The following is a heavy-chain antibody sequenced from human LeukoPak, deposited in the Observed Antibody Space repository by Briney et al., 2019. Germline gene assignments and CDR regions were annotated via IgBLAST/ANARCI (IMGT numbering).Heavy chain of an antibody. CDR3: ARGYSSSWEYYFDY. J-gene: IGHJ4*02. CDR1: GGSISSSSYN. V-gene: IGHV4-39*01. D-gene: IGHD6-13*01. Sequence: SETLSLTCTVSGGSISSSSYNWGWIRQPPGKGLEWIGSIYYSGSTYYNPSLKSRVTISVDTSKNQFSLKLSSVTAADTAVYYCARGYSSSWEYYFDYWGQGTLVTVSS. CDR2: IYYSGST.